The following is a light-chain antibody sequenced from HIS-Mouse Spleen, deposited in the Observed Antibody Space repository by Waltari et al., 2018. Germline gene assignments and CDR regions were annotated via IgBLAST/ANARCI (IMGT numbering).Light chain of an antibody. V-gene: IGKV1-9*01. CDR2: AAS. Sequence: IQLTQSPSFLSASVGDRVTITCRASQGISSYLAWYQQKPGKAPKLLIYAASTLQSGVPSRFSGSGSGTEFTLTISSLQPEDFATYYCQQFNSYPVTFGQGTRLEIK. J-gene: IGKJ5*01. CDR1: QGISSY. CDR3: QQFNSYPVT.